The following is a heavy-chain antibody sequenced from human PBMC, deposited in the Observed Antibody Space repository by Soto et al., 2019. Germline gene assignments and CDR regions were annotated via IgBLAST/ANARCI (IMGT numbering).Heavy chain of an antibody. V-gene: IGHV1-18*01. Sequence: QVQLVQSGAEVKKPGASVKVSCKASGYTFTSYGISWVRQAPGQGLEWMGWISAYNGNTNYAQKLQGRVTMTTDTSTSTAYMELRSLRSDDTAVYYCTRLYCNTTSCYLGMDVWGQGTTVTVSS. CDR3: TRLYCNTTSCYLGMDV. CDR2: ISAYNGNT. CDR1: GYTFTSYG. J-gene: IGHJ6*02. D-gene: IGHD2-2*01.